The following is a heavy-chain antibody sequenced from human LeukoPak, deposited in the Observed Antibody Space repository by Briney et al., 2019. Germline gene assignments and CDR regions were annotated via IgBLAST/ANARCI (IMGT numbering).Heavy chain of an antibody. J-gene: IGHJ4*02. Sequence: GGSLRHSLAASGFSFSNYDMHWVRQAPGKGLEWVTFISNDGRNKQYIDSVRGRFTVSRDNSKNTLYLQMNSLRAEDTALYYCAKDLVFCNQTSCNGRMATTGAQGSLVSVSS. CDR1: GFSFSNYD. V-gene: IGHV3-30*02. CDR3: AKDLVFCNQTSCNGRMATT. CDR2: ISNDGRNK. D-gene: IGHD2-2*01.